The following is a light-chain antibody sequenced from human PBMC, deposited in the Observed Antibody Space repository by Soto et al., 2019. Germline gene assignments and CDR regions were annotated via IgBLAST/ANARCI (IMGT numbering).Light chain of an antibody. J-gene: IGKJ1*01. Sequence: ELVLTQSPGTLSLSPGERATLSCRSSQSVSSSYLAWYQQKPGQAHRLLIYGASSRATGIPDRFSGSGSGTDFTLTISRLEPEEFAVYYCQKYGSSPWTVGKGNKVDIK. V-gene: IGKV3-20*01. CDR1: QSVSSSY. CDR3: QKYGSSPWT. CDR2: GAS.